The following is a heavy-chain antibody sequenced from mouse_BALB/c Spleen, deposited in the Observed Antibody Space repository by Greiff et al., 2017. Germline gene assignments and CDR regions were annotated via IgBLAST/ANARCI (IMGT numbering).Heavy chain of an antibody. CDR2: ISSGGSYT. CDR3: ASSIPRFAY. V-gene: IGHV5-6*01. J-gene: IGHJ3*01. CDR1: GFTFSSYG. Sequence: EVKLQESGGDLVKPGGSLKLSCAASGFTFSSYGMSWVRQTPDKRLEWVATISSGGSYTYYPDSVKGRFTISRDNAKNTLYLQMSSLKSEDTAMYYCASSIPRFAYWGQGTLVTVSA.